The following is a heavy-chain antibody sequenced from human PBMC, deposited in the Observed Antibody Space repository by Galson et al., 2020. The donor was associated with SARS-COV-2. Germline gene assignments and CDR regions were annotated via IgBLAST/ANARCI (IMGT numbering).Heavy chain of an antibody. V-gene: IGHV3-23*01. CDR2: ISGTGSNA. CDR3: ARDGYNLIPFDL. J-gene: IGHJ4*01. CDR1: GFLSTNYA. Sequence: GGSLRLSCAASGFLSTNYAMSWVRQAPGKGLQWVSSISGTGSNADYATSVKGRFTMSRDKSTNTVNLQMNSLRVEDTAMYYCARDGYNLIPFDLWGHGTLVAVSS. D-gene: IGHD5-12*01.